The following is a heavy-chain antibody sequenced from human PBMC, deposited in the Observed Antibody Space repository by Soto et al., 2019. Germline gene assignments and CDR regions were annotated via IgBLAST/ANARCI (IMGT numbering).Heavy chain of an antibody. CDR2: MNPGSGDT. V-gene: IGHV1-8*02. D-gene: IGHD1-1*01. J-gene: IGHJ5*02. CDR3: ASMESFVSRNWFDP. CDR1: GYTFTNND. Sequence: ASVKVSCKASGYTFTNNDVSWVRQATGQGLEWMGWMNPGSGDTGYAQKFQGRVTMTRGISIAIACMELNSLTSEDTAIYHCASMESFVSRNWFDPWCQVSLLNVSA.